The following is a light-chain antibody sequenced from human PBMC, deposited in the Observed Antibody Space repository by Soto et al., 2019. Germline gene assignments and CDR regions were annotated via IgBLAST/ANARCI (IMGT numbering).Light chain of an antibody. J-gene: IGLJ1*01. V-gene: IGLV2-11*01. CDR2: DVS. Sequence: QSVLTQPRSVSGSPGQSVTISCTGTSSDFGGYNYVSWYQHHPGKAPKLMIYDVSERPSGVPGRLSGSKSGNTASLTISGLQAEDEANYYCCSYAGTFYVFGTGTKVTVL. CDR1: SSDFGGYNY. CDR3: CSYAGTFYV.